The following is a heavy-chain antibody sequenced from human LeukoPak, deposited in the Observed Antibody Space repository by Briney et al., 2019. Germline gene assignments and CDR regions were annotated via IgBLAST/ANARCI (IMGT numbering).Heavy chain of an antibody. V-gene: IGHV1-2*02. CDR3: ARLDGSSWYND. CDR1: GYTFTGYY. D-gene: IGHD6-13*01. J-gene: IGHJ4*02. Sequence: GASVKVSCKASGYTFTGYYMHWVRQAPGQGLEWMGWINPNSGGRNYAQKFQGRVTMTRDTSISTAYMELSRLRSDDTAVYYCARLDGSSWYNDWGQGTLVTVSS. CDR2: INPNSGGR.